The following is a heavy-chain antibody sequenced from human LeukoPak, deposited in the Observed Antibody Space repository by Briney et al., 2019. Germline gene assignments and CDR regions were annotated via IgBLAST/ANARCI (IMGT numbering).Heavy chain of an antibody. CDR2: ISYDGSNK. V-gene: IGHV3-30*04. CDR1: GFTFSSYA. J-gene: IGHJ4*02. CDR3: ARDRSIGWELGNLAFDY. D-gene: IGHD1-26*01. Sequence: GRSLRLSCAASGFTFSSYAMHWVRQAPGKGLEWGAVISYDGSNKYYADSVKGRFTISRDSSKNTLYLQMNSLRAEDTAVYYCARDRSIGWELGNLAFDYWGQGTLVTVSS.